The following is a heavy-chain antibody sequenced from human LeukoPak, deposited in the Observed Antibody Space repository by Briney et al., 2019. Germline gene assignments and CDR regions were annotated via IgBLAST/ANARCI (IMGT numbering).Heavy chain of an antibody. CDR2: IYYSGST. J-gene: IGHJ6*02. V-gene: IGHV4-31*03. CDR3: ARHQSGSYYYYGMDV. CDR1: GGSISSGGYS. Sequence: SETLSLTCTVSGGSISSGGYSWSWIRQHPGKGLEWIGYIYYSGSTYYNPSLKSRVTISVDTSKNQFSLKLISVTAADTAVYYCARHQSGSYYYYGMDVWGQGTTVTVSS. D-gene: IGHD1-26*01.